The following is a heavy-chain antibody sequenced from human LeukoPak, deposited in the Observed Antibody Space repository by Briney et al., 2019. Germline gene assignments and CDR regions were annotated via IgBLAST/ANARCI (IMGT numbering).Heavy chain of an antibody. CDR3: TTEIRGFSKSGKGWFDL. J-gene: IGHJ5*02. Sequence: GGSLRLSCAASGFTFSNAWMSWVRQAPGKGLEWVGRIKSKTDGGTTDYAAPVKGRFTISRDDSKNTLYLQMNSLKTEDTAVYYCTTEIRGFSKSGKGWFDLWGQGTLVTVSS. D-gene: IGHD3-10*01. V-gene: IGHV3-15*01. CDR2: IKSKTDGGTT. CDR1: GFTFSNAW.